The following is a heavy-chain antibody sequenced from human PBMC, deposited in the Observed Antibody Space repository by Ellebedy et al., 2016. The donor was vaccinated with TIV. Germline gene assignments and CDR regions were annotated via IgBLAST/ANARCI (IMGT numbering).Heavy chain of an antibody. CDR1: GYTFTGYY. CDR2: INPNSGGT. Sequence: AASVKVSCKASGYTFTGYYMHWVRQAPGQGLEWMGWINPNSGGTNYAQKFQGRVTMTRDTSISTAYMELSRLRSDDTAVYYCARPLQYSGRKNGDFDYWGQGTLVTVSS. J-gene: IGHJ4*02. V-gene: IGHV1-2*02. CDR3: ARPLQYSGRKNGDFDY. D-gene: IGHD1-26*01.